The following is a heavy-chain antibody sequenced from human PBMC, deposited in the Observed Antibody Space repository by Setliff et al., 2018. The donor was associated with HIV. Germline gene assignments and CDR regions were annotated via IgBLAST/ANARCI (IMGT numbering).Heavy chain of an antibody. J-gene: IGHJ6*02. CDR2: LNQDGRQK. Sequence: GGSLRLSCTASGLTFTNYWMAWVRQAPGKGLEWVANLNQDGRQKYYEDSVKGRFTISRDNAKNTLYLQMNSLRAEDTAVYYCARDSEVTDYYYGMDVWGQGTTVTVS. V-gene: IGHV3-7*01. CDR3: ARDSEVTDYYYGMDV. CDR1: GLTFTNYW. D-gene: IGHD5-18*01.